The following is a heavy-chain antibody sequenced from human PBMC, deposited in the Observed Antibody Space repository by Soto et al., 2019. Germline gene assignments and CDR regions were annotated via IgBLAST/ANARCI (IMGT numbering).Heavy chain of an antibody. CDR2: IYYSGST. CDR1: GGSISSGGYY. J-gene: IGHJ6*02. D-gene: IGHD6-13*01. V-gene: IGHV4-31*03. CDR3: ARSEQLASYYYYGMDV. Sequence: PSETLSLTCTVSGGSISSGGYYWSWIRQHPGKGLEWIGYIYYSGSTYYNPSLKSRVTISVDTSKNQFSLKLSSVTAADTAVYYCARSEQLASYYYYGMDVWGQGTTVTVS.